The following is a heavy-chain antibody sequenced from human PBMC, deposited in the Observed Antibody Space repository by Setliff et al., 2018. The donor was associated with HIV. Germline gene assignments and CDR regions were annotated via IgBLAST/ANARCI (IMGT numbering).Heavy chain of an antibody. CDR2: INPNSGAT. CDR3: ALASIVSTARWNH. CDR1: GYTFNDYF. D-gene: IGHD1-26*01. J-gene: IGHJ4*02. Sequence: GASVKVSCKSSGYTFNDYFIHWVRQVPGQGLEWMGWINPNSGATNYAQTFQGRVTMTRDTSVSKAYMDLSSLTSDDTAVYYCALASIVSTARWNHWGRGTTVTVSS. V-gene: IGHV1-2*02.